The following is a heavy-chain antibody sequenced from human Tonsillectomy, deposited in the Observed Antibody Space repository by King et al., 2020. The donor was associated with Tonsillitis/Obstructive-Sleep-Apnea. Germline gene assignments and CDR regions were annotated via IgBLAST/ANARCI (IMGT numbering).Heavy chain of an antibody. J-gene: IGHJ4*02. Sequence: VQLVESGGGVVQPGRSLRLSCAASGFTFKNYGMHWVRQTPGKGLEWVAVIWNDGSNKYYADSVKGRFTISRDNSKNTLYLQMNSLRAEDTAVYYCARDPQKQLVRYFDYWGQGTLVTVSS. CDR2: IWNDGSNK. CDR1: GFTFKNYG. CDR3: ARDPQKQLVRYFDY. V-gene: IGHV3-33*01. D-gene: IGHD6-13*01.